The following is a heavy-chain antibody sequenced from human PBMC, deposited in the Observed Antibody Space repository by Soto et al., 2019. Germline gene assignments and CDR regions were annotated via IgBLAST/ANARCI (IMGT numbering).Heavy chain of an antibody. CDR1: GFSLRTNGMR. D-gene: IGHD6-25*01. CDR2: IDWDDDK. CDR3: ARTEFVGKSAAFDF. Sequence: SGPTLVNPTQTLTLTCTFSGFSLRTNGMRVSWIRQPPGKALEWLARIDWDDDKFYSTSLKTRLTISKDTSKNQVVLTMTNLDPVDTATYYCARTEFVGKSAAFDFWGDGTLVPVSP. J-gene: IGHJ4*01. V-gene: IGHV2-70*04.